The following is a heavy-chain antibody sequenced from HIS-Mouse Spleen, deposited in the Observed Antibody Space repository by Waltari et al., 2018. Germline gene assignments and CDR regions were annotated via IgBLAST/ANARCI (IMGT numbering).Heavy chain of an antibody. CDR3: ARDHRNNWAIRD. CDR2: ISYDGSNK. CDR1: GFTFSSYA. J-gene: IGHJ4*02. Sequence: QVQLVESGGGVVQPGRSLRLSCAASGFTFSSYAMHWVRQAPGKGLGWVAVISYDGSNKYCAEAVKGRFTISRDNSKNTLYLQMNSLRAEDTAVYYCARDHRNNWAIRDWGQGTLVTVSS. V-gene: IGHV3-30-3*01. D-gene: IGHD1-20*01.